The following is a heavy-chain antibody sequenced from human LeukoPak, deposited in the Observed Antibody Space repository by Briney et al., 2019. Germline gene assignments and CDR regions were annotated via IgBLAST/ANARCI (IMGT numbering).Heavy chain of an antibody. J-gene: IGHJ5*02. CDR1: GYTFTSYT. CDR2: ISAYTGNT. D-gene: IGHD2-15*01. V-gene: IGHV1-18*01. CDR3: ARGFGSGSNWFDP. Sequence: ASVKVSCTASGYTFTSYTMSWVRQAPGQGLEWTGWISAYTGNTNYAQNLQGRVSMTTDTSTSTAYIELRSLRFDDTAVYYCARGFGSGSNWFDPWGQGTLVTVSS.